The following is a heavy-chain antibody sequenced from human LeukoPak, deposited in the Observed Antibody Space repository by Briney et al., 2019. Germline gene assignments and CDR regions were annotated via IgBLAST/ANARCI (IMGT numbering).Heavy chain of an antibody. J-gene: IGHJ4*02. CDR3: ARDEGIFDY. V-gene: IGHV3-7*01. D-gene: IGHD1-14*01. CDR2: IKQDGSEK. Sequence: GGSLRLSCAASGFTFSIYWMSWVRQATGKGLEWVANIKQDGSEKYYVYSVKGRFTISRDNAKNSLYLQMNSLRAEDTAVYYCARDEGIFDYWGQGTLVTVSS. CDR1: GFTFSIYW.